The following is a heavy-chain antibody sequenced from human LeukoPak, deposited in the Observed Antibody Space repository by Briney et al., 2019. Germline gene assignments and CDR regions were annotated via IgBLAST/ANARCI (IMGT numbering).Heavy chain of an antibody. Sequence: GASVKVSCKASGYTFTGYHIHWVRQAPGQGLEWMGLINPNSGGTNFAQKFQGRVTMTRDKSTSTVYLELKRLTADDTAVYYCGRAWVGNSTLGKEYYFDYWGQGTLVTVSS. J-gene: IGHJ4*02. CDR2: INPNSGGT. V-gene: IGHV1-2*02. CDR3: GRAWVGNSTLGKEYYFDY. D-gene: IGHD6-13*01. CDR1: GYTFTGYH.